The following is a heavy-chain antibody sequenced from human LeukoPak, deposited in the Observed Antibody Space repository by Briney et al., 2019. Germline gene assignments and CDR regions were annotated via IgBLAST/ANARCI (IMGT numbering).Heavy chain of an antibody. J-gene: IGHJ6*02. D-gene: IGHD2-8*02. CDR2: ISFDGSKE. Sequence: GGSLRLSCAASGFTFSNYGVHWVRQAPGKGLEWVAVISFDGSKEYYVDSVKGRFTISRDNSKNTLYLQMNSLRVEDTAVYSCAKDKSGAYYYGMDVWGQGTTVTVSS. CDR1: GFTFSNYG. V-gene: IGHV3-30*18. CDR3: AKDKSGAYYYGMDV.